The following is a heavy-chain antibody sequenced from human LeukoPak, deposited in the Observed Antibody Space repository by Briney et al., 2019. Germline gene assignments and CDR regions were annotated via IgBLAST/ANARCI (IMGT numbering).Heavy chain of an antibody. CDR3: TRANGYGLIDY. CDR2: IYTSGST. V-gene: IGHV4-59*10. CDR1: GGSFSGYY. J-gene: IGHJ4*02. Sequence: PSETLSLTCAVYGGSFSGYYWSWIRQPAGKGLEWIGRIYTSGSTNYNPSLKSRVTMPVDTSKNQFSLKLSSVTAADTAVYYCTRANGYGLIDYWGQGTLVTVSS. D-gene: IGHD3-10*01.